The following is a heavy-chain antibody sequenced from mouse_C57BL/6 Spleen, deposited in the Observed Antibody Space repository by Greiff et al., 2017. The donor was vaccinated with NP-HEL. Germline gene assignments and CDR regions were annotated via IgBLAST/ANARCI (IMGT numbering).Heavy chain of an antibody. V-gene: IGHV3-1*01. CDR1: GYSITSGYD. D-gene: IGHD2-3*01. CDR3: ARGGLDGYYPAWFAY. CDR2: ISYSGST. Sequence: EVKLMESGPGMVKPSQSLSLTCTVTGYSITSGYDWHWIRHFPGNKLEWMGYISYSGSTNYNPSLKSRISITHDTSKNHFFLKLNSVTTEDTATYYCARGGLDGYYPAWFAYWGQGTLVTVSA. J-gene: IGHJ3*01.